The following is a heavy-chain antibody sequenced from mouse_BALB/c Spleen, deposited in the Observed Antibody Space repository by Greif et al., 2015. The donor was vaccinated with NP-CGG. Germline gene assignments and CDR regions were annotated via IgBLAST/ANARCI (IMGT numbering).Heavy chain of an antibody. Sequence: QVQLQQSGTELVRPGTSVKVSCKASGYAFTNYLIEWIKQRPGQGLEWIGVLNPGSGGTNYSEKFKGKATLTADYSSSTAYLQLSSLTSDDSAVYFGAREGDYGFAYWGQGTLVTVSA. D-gene: IGHD2-4*01. J-gene: IGHJ3*01. CDR3: AREGDYGFAY. V-gene: IGHV1-54*01. CDR2: LNPGSGGT. CDR1: GYAFTNYL.